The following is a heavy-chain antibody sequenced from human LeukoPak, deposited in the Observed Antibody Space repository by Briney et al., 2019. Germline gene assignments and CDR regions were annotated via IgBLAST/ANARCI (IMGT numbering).Heavy chain of an antibody. V-gene: IGHV5-51*01. D-gene: IGHD6-6*01. CDR1: GYSFTSYW. Sequence: KVSCKASGYSFTSYWIGWVRQMPGKGLEWMGIIYPGDSDTRYSPSFQGQVTISADKSISTAYLQWSSLKASDTAMYYCARSIAARNWFDPWGQGTLVTVSS. CDR3: ARSIAARNWFDP. J-gene: IGHJ5*02. CDR2: IYPGDSDT.